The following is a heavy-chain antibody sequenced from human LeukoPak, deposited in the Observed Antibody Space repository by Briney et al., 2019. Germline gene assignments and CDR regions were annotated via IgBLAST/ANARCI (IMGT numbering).Heavy chain of an antibody. Sequence: PSQTLSLTCTVSGGSISSGGYYWSWIRQHPGKGLEWIGYIYYSGSTYYNPSLKSRVTISVDTSKNQFSLKLSSVTAADTAAYYCAREAVYDSSGYLLDYWGQGTLVTVSS. CDR1: GGSISSGGYY. J-gene: IGHJ4*02. V-gene: IGHV4-31*03. CDR2: IYYSGST. CDR3: AREAVYDSSGYLLDY. D-gene: IGHD3-22*01.